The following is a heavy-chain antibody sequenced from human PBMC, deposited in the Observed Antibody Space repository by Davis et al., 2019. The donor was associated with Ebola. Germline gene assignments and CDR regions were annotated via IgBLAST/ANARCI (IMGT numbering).Heavy chain of an antibody. J-gene: IGHJ4*02. CDR3: AKAARAIIAILDY. V-gene: IGHV3-23*01. CDR2: ISDIVTTT. CDR1: GFTFSHYA. D-gene: IGHD2-21*01. Sequence: PGGTLSLSCAAYGFTFSHYAVSWVRKAPGKGLEWVSAISDIVTTTYYADSVRGRFIVSRDNSKNTLYLQLNSLRANDTAVYYCAKAARAIIAILDYRGQGTLVTVSS.